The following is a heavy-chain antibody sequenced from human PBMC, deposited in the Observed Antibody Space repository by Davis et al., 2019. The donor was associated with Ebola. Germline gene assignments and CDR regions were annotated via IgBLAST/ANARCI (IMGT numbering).Heavy chain of an antibody. J-gene: IGHJ4*02. CDR1: GGTFSSYA. CDR2: IIPILGIA. D-gene: IGHD5-12*01. V-gene: IGHV1-69*04. Sequence: SVKVSCKASGGTFSSYAISWVRQAPGQGLEWMGRIIPILGIANYAQKFQGRVTITADKSTSTAYMELSSLRSEDTAVYYCAGGYSGYDFDYWGQGTLVTVSS. CDR3: AGGYSGYDFDY.